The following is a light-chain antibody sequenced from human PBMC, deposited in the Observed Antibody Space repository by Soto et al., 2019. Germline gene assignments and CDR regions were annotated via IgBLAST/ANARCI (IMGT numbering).Light chain of an antibody. CDR2: GAS. V-gene: IGKV1-6*01. CDR3: LQDIDYPGT. J-gene: IGKJ1*01. Sequence: ATQQNKYQCSLSASVGDRVTVSCRASRGIENALGWYQQKPGKPPKVLIYGASNLQSGVPPRFSGSGPGTDFTLAISSLQPEDSATYYCLQDIDYPGTFGQGTK. CDR1: RGIENA.